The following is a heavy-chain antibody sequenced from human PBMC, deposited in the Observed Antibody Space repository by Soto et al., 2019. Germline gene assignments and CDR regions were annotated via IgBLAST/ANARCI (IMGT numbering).Heavy chain of an antibody. Sequence: QVQLVQSGAEVKKPGASVKVSCEASGYTCTNFGICWVRQAPGQGLEWMGWISAYDGNMNYAQKFQGRVTMTTDTSTSTAYMEVRILRFDDTAVYYCARGGTPIGYWGQGTLVTVSS. J-gene: IGHJ4*02. D-gene: IGHD3-16*01. CDR1: GYTCTNFG. CDR3: ARGGTPIGY. V-gene: IGHV1-18*01. CDR2: ISAYDGNM.